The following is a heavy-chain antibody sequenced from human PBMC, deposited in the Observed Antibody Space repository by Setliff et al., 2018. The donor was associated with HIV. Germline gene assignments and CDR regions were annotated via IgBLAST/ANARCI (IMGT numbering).Heavy chain of an antibody. CDR3: VRERRRSPLSYGLDV. Sequence: SETLSLTCTVSGGSISSGGYYWNWIRQYPVKGLVWIGHIYYNGRTLFNPALGTRLNMSVDTSENQFSLHLNSVTAADTAVYYCVRERRRSPLSYGLDVWGQGTTVTVS. J-gene: IGHJ6*02. CDR2: IYYNGRT. CDR1: GGSISSGGYY. V-gene: IGHV4-31*03.